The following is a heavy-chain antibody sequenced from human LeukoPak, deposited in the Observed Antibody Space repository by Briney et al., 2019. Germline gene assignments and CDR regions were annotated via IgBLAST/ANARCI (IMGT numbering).Heavy chain of an antibody. V-gene: IGHV4-61*08. CDR1: GGSISSGGYY. Sequence: SQTLSLTCTVSGGSISSGGYYWSWIRQPPGKGLEWIGYIYYSGSTNYNPSLKSRVTISVDTSKNQFSLKLSSVTAADTAVYYCARDYGGSEGGFDIWGQGTMVTVSS. J-gene: IGHJ3*02. CDR2: IYYSGST. CDR3: ARDYGGSEGGFDI. D-gene: IGHD3-16*01.